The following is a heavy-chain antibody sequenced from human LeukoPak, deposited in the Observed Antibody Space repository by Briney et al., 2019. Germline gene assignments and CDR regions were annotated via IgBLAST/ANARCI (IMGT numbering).Heavy chain of an antibody. V-gene: IGHV3-48*04. CDR1: GFNFHVYN. J-gene: IGHJ6*03. CDR2: ISSSSSTI. Sequence: QAGGSLRLSCAASGFNFHVYNMNWVRQAPGKVLEWVSHISSSSSTIYYAESVKGRFTVSRDNAKKSVFLQMNSLRAEDTGVYYCAREWVYYYYMDVWGKGTTVTVSS. D-gene: IGHD1-26*01. CDR3: AREWVYYYYMDV.